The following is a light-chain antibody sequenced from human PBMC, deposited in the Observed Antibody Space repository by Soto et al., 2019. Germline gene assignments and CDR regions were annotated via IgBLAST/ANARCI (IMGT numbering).Light chain of an antibody. CDR1: QSVSSSY. CDR2: GAS. V-gene: IGKV3-20*01. Sequence: EIVWTHSPGTLSLYPGERATLSCRASQSVSSSYLAWYQQKPGQAPRLLIYGASSRATCIPDRFSGSGSGTDFTLTISRLEPEDFGVYYCQQYGSSRTFGGGTKVAIK. CDR3: QQYGSSRT. J-gene: IGKJ4*01.